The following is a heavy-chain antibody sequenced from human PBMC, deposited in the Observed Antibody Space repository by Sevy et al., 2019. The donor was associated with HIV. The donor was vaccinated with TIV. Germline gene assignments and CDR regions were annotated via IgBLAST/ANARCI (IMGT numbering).Heavy chain of an antibody. Sequence: GGSLRLTCAASGFSFSWYWMTWVRQTPEKGLEWVANIKQDGSEKNYVDSVKGRFTISRDNAKNSLYLQMNTLGVDDTAVYYCATKGGSRPNDDFDTWGQGTMVTVSS. V-gene: IGHV3-7*01. D-gene: IGHD3-10*01. J-gene: IGHJ3*02. CDR2: IKQDGSEK. CDR3: ATKGGSRPNDDFDT. CDR1: GFSFSWYW.